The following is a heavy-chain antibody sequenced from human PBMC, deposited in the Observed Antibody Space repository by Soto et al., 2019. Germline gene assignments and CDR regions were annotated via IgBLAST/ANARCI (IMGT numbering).Heavy chain of an antibody. J-gene: IGHJ5*02. CDR1: AGSIRSGGYY. D-gene: IGHD2-15*01. CDR3: ARAQRDIVVVVAATYWFGP. Sequence: QVQLQESGPGLVKPSQTLSLTCTVSAGSIRSGGYYWSWIRQPPGKGLEWIGYIYYSGSTYYNPPLKSRVTTSVDTSNNQCSLKLSSVTAADTAVYYCARAQRDIVVVVAATYWFGPWGQGTLVTVSA. V-gene: IGHV4-31*03. CDR2: IYYSGST.